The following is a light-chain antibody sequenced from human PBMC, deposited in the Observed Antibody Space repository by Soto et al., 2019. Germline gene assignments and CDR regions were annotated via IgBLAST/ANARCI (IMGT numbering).Light chain of an antibody. V-gene: IGKV3D-15*01. Sequence: EIVLTQSPGTLSLSPGERATLACSASQSIRTDLAWDQQKSGQGPRLLIYDPSTRATGIPARFSGSGSGTEFTLTISSLQSEDFAVYYCQQYNHWPPWTFGQGTKVDIK. CDR1: QSIRTD. CDR3: QQYNHWPPWT. J-gene: IGKJ1*01. CDR2: DPS.